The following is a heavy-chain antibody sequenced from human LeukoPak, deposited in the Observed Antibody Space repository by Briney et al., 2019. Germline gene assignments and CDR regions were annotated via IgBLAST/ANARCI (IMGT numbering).Heavy chain of an antibody. V-gene: IGHV1-18*01. Sequence: ASVKVSCKASGYTFTSYGISWVRQAPGQGLEWMGWISAYNGNTNYAQKLQGRVTMTTDTSTSTAYMELRSLRSDDTAVYYCAKDTGVATIIYWYFDLWGRGTLVTVSS. J-gene: IGHJ2*01. D-gene: IGHD5-12*01. CDR2: ISAYNGNT. CDR3: AKDTGVATIIYWYFDL. CDR1: GYTFTSYG.